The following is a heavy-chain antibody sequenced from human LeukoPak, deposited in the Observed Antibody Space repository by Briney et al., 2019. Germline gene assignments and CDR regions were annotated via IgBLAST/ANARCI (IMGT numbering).Heavy chain of an antibody. D-gene: IGHD6-13*01. Sequence: GGSLRLSCAASGLTFSSYAMSWVREAPGKGLEWVSAISGSGDSTYYGDSVKGRFTISRDNSKNTLYLQMNSLRAEDTAVYYCAKTRPLDSSSWSHGDYWGQGTLVTVSS. CDR3: AKTRPLDSSSWSHGDY. V-gene: IGHV3-23*01. J-gene: IGHJ4*02. CDR2: ISGSGDST. CDR1: GLTFSSYA.